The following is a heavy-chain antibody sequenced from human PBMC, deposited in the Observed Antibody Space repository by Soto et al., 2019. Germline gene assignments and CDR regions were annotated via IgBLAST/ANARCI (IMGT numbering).Heavy chain of an antibody. CDR3: ARSFSVAAAGPFDY. V-gene: IGHV4-31*11. D-gene: IGHD6-13*01. CDR1: GGSISSGGYS. Sequence: SETLSLTCAVSGGSISSGGYSWSWIRQPPGKGLEWIGYIYYSGSTYYNPSLKSRVTISVDTSKNQFSLKLSSVTAADTAVYYCARSFSVAAAGPFDYWGHGTLVTVSS. CDR2: IYYSGST. J-gene: IGHJ4*01.